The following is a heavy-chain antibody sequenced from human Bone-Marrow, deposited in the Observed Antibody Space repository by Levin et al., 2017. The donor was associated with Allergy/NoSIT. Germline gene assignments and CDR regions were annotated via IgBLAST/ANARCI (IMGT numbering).Heavy chain of an antibody. J-gene: IGHJ4*02. CDR1: EFTFSNAY. D-gene: IGHD7-27*01. V-gene: IGHV3-15*01. CDR2: IKSKTDGGTT. CDR3: TTAWGAY. Sequence: GESLKISCTASEFTFSNAYMNWVRQAPGKGLEWVGRIKSKTDGGTTDYVAPVKGGFTISRDDSENKVYLQMNSLKTEDTAVYYCTTAWGAYWGRGTLVTVSS.